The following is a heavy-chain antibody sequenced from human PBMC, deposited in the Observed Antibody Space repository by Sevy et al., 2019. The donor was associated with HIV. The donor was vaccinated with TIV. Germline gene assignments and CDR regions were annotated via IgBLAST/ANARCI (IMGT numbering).Heavy chain of an antibody. Sequence: GGSLRLSCAASGFTFSDYYMSWIRQAPGKGLEWVAFISSTGSTIYYADSVKGRITISRDNAQNSLHLQMNSLRGEDTAVYYCARDMGAVTYYYYGMDVWGQGTTVTVSS. CDR3: ARDMGAVTYYYYGMDV. J-gene: IGHJ6*02. CDR2: ISSTGSTI. D-gene: IGHD1-26*01. V-gene: IGHV3-11*01. CDR1: GFTFSDYY.